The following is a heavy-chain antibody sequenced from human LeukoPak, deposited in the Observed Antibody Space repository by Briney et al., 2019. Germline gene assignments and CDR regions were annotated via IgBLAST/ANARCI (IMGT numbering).Heavy chain of an antibody. J-gene: IGHJ4*02. Sequence: GGSLRLSCAASGFTFSSYAMSWVRQAPGKGLEWVSGFSGGDGSTSYADSVKGRFTISRDNSKNTLYLQMNSLRAEDAAVYYCAKGKVVPATIYDYWGQGTLVTVSS. CDR3: AKGKVVPATIYDY. V-gene: IGHV3-23*01. CDR1: GFTFSSYA. D-gene: IGHD2-2*02. CDR2: FSGGDGST.